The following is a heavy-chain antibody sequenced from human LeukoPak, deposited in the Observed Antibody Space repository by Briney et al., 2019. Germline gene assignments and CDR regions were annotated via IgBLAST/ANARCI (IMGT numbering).Heavy chain of an antibody. CDR1: GGSISSYY. V-gene: IGHV4-59*01. CDR3: TRGAGWLIDY. D-gene: IGHD3-16*01. Sequence: SETLSLTCTVSGGSISSYYWSWIRQPPGKGLEWIGYFYNSGRSTYNPSLKSRVTISADTFKNHFSLKLNSVTTADTAVYYCTRGAGWLIDYWGQGILVTVSS. J-gene: IGHJ4*02. CDR2: FYNSGRS.